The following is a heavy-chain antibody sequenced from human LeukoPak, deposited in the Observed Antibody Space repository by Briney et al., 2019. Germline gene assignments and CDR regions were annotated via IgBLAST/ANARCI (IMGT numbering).Heavy chain of an antibody. V-gene: IGHV4-59*01. J-gene: IGHJ4*02. Sequence: SETLSLTCTVSGVSIISYYWGWIRQPPGRGLEWIGYLYYSGSTNYNPFLKSRVTTSVDTSKNRFSLKLSSMTAADTAVYYCARFTYGHYYFDYWGQGALVTVSS. CDR2: LYYSGST. CDR1: GVSIISYY. D-gene: IGHD3-10*01. CDR3: ARFTYGHYYFDY.